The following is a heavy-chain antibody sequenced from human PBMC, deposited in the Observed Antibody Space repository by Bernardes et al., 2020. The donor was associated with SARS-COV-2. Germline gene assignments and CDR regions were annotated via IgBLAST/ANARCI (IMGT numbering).Heavy chain of an antibody. V-gene: IGHV3-23*01. CDR2: ISGSGGST. Sequence: GGSLRLSCAASGFTFSSYAMSWVRQAPGKGLEWVSAISGSGGSTYYADSVKGRFTISRDNSKNTLYLQMNSLRAEDTAVYYCAKGLNFDFWSGYSPFPYWGQGTLVTVSS. CDR1: GFTFSSYA. D-gene: IGHD3-3*01. J-gene: IGHJ4*02. CDR3: AKGLNFDFWSGYSPFPY.